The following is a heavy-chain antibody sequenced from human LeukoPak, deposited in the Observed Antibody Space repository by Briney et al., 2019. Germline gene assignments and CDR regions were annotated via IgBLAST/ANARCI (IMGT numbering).Heavy chain of an antibody. CDR1: GFTFFIQA. V-gene: IGHV3-23*01. Sequence: PGGSLRLSCAGSGFTFFIQAMSWVGQAPGKGLEWVSSITDSGSSTFYADSVKGRFTTSRDNSKNILYLQMSSLRAEDTAVYYCAKDRDAVYGDYVHWGQGTLVTVSS. CDR2: ITDSGSST. D-gene: IGHD4-17*01. J-gene: IGHJ4*02. CDR3: AKDRDAVYGDYVH.